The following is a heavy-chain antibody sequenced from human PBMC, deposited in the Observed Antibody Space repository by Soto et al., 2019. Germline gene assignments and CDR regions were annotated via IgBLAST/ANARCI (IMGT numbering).Heavy chain of an antibody. D-gene: IGHD6-6*01. CDR3: AKDRLRDGSSRLGFDY. V-gene: IGHV3-23*01. J-gene: IGHJ4*02. Sequence: EVQLLESEGGLVQPGGSLRLSCAASGFTFSSYAMAWVRQPPGKGLEWVSFISGSGGSTYNADSVKGRFTISRDNSKNIVFLQMNSLRAEDTAVYYCAKDRLRDGSSRLGFDYWGEGTLVTVSS. CDR2: ISGSGGST. CDR1: GFTFSSYA.